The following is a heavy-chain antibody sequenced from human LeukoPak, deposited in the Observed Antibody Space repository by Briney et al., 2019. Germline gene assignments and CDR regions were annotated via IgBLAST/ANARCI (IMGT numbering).Heavy chain of an antibody. D-gene: IGHD3-22*01. CDR2: MNPNSGNA. V-gene: IGHV1-8*03. CDR3: ATVEREYFDTSGYYNF. Sequence: ASVKVSCKASGYTFTSHDINWVRQAAGQGPEWMGWMNPNSGNAGYAQKFQGRVTITRNTSISTAYMELSSLRSEDTAVYYCATVEREYFDTSGYYNFWGQGTLVTVSS. J-gene: IGHJ4*02. CDR1: GYTFTSHD.